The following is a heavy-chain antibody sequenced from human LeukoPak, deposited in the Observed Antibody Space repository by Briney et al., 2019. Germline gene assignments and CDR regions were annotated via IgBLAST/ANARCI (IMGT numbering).Heavy chain of an antibody. V-gene: IGHV3-33*08. Sequence: GGSLRLSCAASGFTFSSYGMHWVRQAPGKGLEWVAVICYDGSNKYYADSVKGRFTISRDNSKNTLYLQMNSLRAEDTAVYYCARDVPAYYYDSSGYTDAFAIWGEGTMVTVSS. CDR3: ARDVPAYYYDSSGYTDAFAI. CDR2: ICYDGSNK. D-gene: IGHD3-22*01. CDR1: GFTFSSYG. J-gene: IGHJ3*02.